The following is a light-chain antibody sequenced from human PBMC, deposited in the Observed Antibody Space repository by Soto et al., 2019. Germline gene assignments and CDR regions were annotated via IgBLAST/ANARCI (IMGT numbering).Light chain of an antibody. J-gene: IGLJ2*01. V-gene: IGLV2-14*03. CDR2: DVS. Sequence: QAVVTQPASVSGSPGQSITISCTGTSSDIGGYNYVSWYQQHPGTAPKLMIYDVSNRPSGVSNRFSGSKSGNTASLTISGLQAEDEADYYCTSYTRSTTLVFGGGTKLTVL. CDR1: SSDIGGYNY. CDR3: TSYTRSTTLV.